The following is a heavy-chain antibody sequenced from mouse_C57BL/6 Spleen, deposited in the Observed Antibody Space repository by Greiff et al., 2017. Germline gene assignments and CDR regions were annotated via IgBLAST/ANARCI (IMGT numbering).Heavy chain of an antibody. CDR1: GYAFSSSW. D-gene: IGHD1-1*01. CDR2: IYPGDGDT. V-gene: IGHV1-82*01. Sequence: QVQLKESGPELVKPGASVKISCKASGYAFSSSWMNWVKQRPGKGLEWIGRIYPGDGDTNYNGKFTGHDPLTADKSSITTYMQLSSLTSEDYAFYLCSRGHYSGTLDYWGPGTTLTVSS. CDR3: SRGHYSGTLDY. J-gene: IGHJ2*01.